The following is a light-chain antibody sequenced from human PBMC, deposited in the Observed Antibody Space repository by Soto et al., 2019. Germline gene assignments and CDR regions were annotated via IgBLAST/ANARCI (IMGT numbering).Light chain of an antibody. CDR2: DDN. V-gene: IGLV1-51*01. CDR3: ETWDTNLSAGV. J-gene: IGLJ3*02. CDR1: SSNIGKTL. Sequence: QSVLTQPPSVSAAPGQKVTISCSGSSSNIGKTLVAWYQHLPGTAPKLLIYDDNRRPSGIPDRFSASKSGTSATLAITGLQTGDEADYYCETWDTNLSAGVFGGGTKLTVL.